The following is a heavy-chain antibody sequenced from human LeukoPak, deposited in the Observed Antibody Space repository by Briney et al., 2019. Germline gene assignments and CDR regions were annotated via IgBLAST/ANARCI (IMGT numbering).Heavy chain of an antibody. CDR3: AKGLWGAYYYGMDV. CDR1: GFAFSSYA. J-gene: IGHJ6*02. CDR2: ISGSGATT. D-gene: IGHD3-16*01. Sequence: GGSLRLSCAASGFAFSSYAMSWVRQAPGKGLEWVSVISGSGATTDHADSVMGRFTISRDNSKNTLYLQLDSLRADDTAVYFCAKGLWGAYYYGMDVWGQGTTVTVSS. V-gene: IGHV3-23*01.